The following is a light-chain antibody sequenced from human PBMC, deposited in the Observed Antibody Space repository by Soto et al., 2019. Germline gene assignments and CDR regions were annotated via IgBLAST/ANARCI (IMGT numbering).Light chain of an antibody. CDR3: QQYGTSPRT. CDR1: QTVTRSY. V-gene: IGKV3-20*01. J-gene: IGKJ1*01. CDR2: GAS. Sequence: EIVLTQSPGTMSLSPGERVTLSCRASQTVTRSYLAWYQQQPGQAPRLLIYGASIRATGIPDRFSGSGSGTDFTLTISRLEPEDFAVYYCQQYGTSPRTFGQGTKVAIK.